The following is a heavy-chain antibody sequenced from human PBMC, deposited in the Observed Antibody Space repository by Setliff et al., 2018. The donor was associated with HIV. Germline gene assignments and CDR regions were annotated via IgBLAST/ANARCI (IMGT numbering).Heavy chain of an antibody. D-gene: IGHD3-22*01. J-gene: IGHJ4*02. CDR2: IYSDGSST. CDR1: GFTFRSYA. CDR3: ARGVSESGIVVVITPLYFDY. V-gene: IGHV3-23*03. Sequence: GGSLRLSCAASGFTFRSYAMSWVRQAPGKGLEWVSVIYSDGSSTYYADFVKGRFTISRDNFKNTLYLQMNSLRAEDTAVYYCARGVSESGIVVVITPLYFDYWGQGTLVTVSS.